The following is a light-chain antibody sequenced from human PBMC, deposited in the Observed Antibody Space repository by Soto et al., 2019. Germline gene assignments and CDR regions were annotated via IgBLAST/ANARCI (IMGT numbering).Light chain of an antibody. V-gene: IGLV2-11*01. CDR1: SSDVGGYNY. Sequence: QSVLTQPRSVSGFPGQSVTISCTGTSSDVGGYNYVSWYQQHPGKAPKLMIYDVSKRPSGVPDRFSGSKSGNTASLTISGLQAEDEADYYCCSYAGSYTSPYVFGTGTKVTVL. CDR2: DVS. J-gene: IGLJ1*01. CDR3: CSYAGSYTSPYV.